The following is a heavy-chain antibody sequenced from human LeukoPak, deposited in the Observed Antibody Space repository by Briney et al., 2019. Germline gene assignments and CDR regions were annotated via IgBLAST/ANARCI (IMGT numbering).Heavy chain of an antibody. CDR1: GFTFSSYP. J-gene: IGHJ5*02. V-gene: IGHV3-23*01. Sequence: PGGSLRLSCAASGFTFSSYPMSWVRQAPGKGLEWVSAISGSGGSTYYADSVKGRFTISRDNSKNTLHLQMNSLRAEDTAVYYCAKDPGRLERYRFDPWGQGTLVTVSS. CDR2: ISGSGGST. D-gene: IGHD3-10*01. CDR3: AKDPGRLERYRFDP.